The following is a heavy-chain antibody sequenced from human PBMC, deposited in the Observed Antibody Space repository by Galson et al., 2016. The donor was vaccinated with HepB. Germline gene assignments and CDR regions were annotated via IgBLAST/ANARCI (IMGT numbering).Heavy chain of an antibody. CDR1: GFSFNTHW. CDR2: IKQDGSEK. V-gene: IGHV3-7*03. Sequence: SLRLSCAASGFSFNTHWMSWVRQTPGKGLEWVANIKQDGSEKYHVDSTRGRFTISRDNAKNSLYLQMNSLRAEDTAVYYCAKRPPLGSSGWNYYFDSWGQGTLVTVSS. J-gene: IGHJ4*02. CDR3: AKRPPLGSSGWNYYFDS. D-gene: IGHD6-19*01.